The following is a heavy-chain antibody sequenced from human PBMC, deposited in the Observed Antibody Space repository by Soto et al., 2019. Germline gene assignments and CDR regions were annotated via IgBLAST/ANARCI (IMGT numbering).Heavy chain of an antibody. CDR1: GGTFSSYV. Sequence: GASAKVSCKASGGTFSSYVISWVRQAPGQGLEWMGGIIPMFGTPNYAQKFQGRVTITADESTSTAYMELSSLRSEDTAVYYCARGGAYNWNHYSDYWGQGTQVTVSS. V-gene: IGHV1-69*13. D-gene: IGHD1-20*01. CDR2: IIPMFGTP. CDR3: ARGGAYNWNHYSDY. J-gene: IGHJ4*02.